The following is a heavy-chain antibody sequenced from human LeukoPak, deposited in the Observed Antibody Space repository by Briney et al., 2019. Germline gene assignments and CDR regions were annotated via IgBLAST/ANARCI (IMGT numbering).Heavy chain of an antibody. V-gene: IGHV1-69*13. J-gene: IGHJ4*02. D-gene: IGHD5-12*01. CDR2: IIPIFGTA. CDR3: ARSLSGYDLEFDY. Sequence: SVKVSCKASGGTFSSYAISWVRQAPGQGLEWMGGIIPIFGTANYAQKFQGRVTITADESTSTAYMELSSLRSEDTAVYYCARSLSGYDLEFDYWGQGTLVTVSS. CDR1: GGTFSSYA.